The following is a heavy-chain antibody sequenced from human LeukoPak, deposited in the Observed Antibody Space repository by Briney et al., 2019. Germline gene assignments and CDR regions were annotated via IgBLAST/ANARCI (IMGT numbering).Heavy chain of an antibody. Sequence: GGSLRLSCAASGFTFSSYALHWVRQAPGKGLEWVAVISFDGSNKYYADSVKGRFTISRDNSKNTLYPQMNSLRAEDTAVYYCARLPKGSGSSSYFDYWGQGTLVTVSS. V-gene: IGHV3-30*04. CDR2: ISFDGSNK. D-gene: IGHD3-10*01. CDR1: GFTFSSYA. J-gene: IGHJ4*02. CDR3: ARLPKGSGSSSYFDY.